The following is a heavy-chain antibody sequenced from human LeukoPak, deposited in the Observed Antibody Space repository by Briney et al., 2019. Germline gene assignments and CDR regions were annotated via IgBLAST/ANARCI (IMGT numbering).Heavy chain of an antibody. V-gene: IGHV1-18*01. CDR1: DYIFTVYN. D-gene: IGHD2-15*01. Sequence: ASVKVSCKASDYIFTVYNITWVRQAPGQGLDWMGRFSVYTGHTDFARNFQDRVTMTADTSTTTAYMELKSLRSDDTAVYYCARTPEKHIDYWGQGTLVTVSS. CDR2: FSVYTGHT. J-gene: IGHJ4*02. CDR3: ARTPEKHIDY.